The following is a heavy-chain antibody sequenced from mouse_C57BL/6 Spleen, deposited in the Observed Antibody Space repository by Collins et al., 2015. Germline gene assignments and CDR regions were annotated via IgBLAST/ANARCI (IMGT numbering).Heavy chain of an antibody. CDR1: GYTXTSYW. CDR3: ARVYYYGSSFFDY. D-gene: IGHD1-1*01. V-gene: IGHV1-64*01. CDR2: IHPNSGST. J-gene: IGHJ2*01. Sequence: QVQLQQPGAELVKPGASVKLSCKASGYTXTSYWMHWVKQRPGQGLEWIGMIHPNSGSTNYNEKFKSKATLTVDKSSSTAYMQLSSLTSEDSAVYYCARVYYYGSSFFDYWGQGTTLTVSS.